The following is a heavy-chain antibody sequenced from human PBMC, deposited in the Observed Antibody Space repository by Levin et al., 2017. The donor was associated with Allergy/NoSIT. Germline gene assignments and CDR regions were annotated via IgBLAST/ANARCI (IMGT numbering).Heavy chain of an antibody. V-gene: IGHV1-69*13. CDR3: ARLVDTANYFDY. D-gene: IGHD5-18*01. CDR2: IIPIFGTA. CDR1: GGTFSSYA. Sequence: GASVKVSCKASGGTFSSYAISWVRQAPGQGLEWMGGIIPIFGTANYAQKFQGRVTITADESTSTAYMELSSLRSEDTAVYYCARLVDTANYFDYWGQGTLVTVSS. J-gene: IGHJ4*02.